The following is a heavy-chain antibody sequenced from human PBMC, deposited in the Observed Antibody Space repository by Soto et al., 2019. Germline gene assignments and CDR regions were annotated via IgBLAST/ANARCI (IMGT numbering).Heavy chain of an antibody. D-gene: IGHD1-26*01. CDR3: ARQRWDDAFDI. CDR1: GGTFSRHA. CDR2: MNPNSGNT. J-gene: IGHJ3*02. Sequence: QVPLVQSGAEVRKPGSSVKVSCKASGGTFSRHAISWVRQAPGQGLEWMGWMNPNSGNTGYAQKFQGRVTMTRNTSISTAYMELSSLRSEDTAVYYCARQRWDDAFDIWGQGTMVTVSS. V-gene: IGHV1-8*01.